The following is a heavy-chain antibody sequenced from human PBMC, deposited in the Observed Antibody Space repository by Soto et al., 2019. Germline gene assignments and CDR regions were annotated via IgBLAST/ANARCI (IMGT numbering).Heavy chain of an antibody. J-gene: IGHJ4*02. D-gene: IGHD1-26*01. V-gene: IGHV1-18*01. CDR2: ISAYNGIT. CDR1: GYTFTSYG. CDR3: AKDHRYSGSPRAFDY. Sequence: ASVKVSCKASGYTFTSYGISWVRQAPGQGLEWMGWISAYNGITNYAQKLQGRVTMTTDTSTSTAYMELRSLRSDDTAVYYCAKDHRYSGSPRAFDYWGQGTLVTSPQ.